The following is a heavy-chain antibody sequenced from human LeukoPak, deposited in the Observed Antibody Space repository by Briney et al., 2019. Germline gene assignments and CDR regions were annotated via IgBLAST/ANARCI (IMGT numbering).Heavy chain of an antibody. J-gene: IGHJ4*02. CDR2: IYYSGST. D-gene: IGHD5-18*01. Sequence: SETLSLTCTVSGGSISSYYWSWIRQPPGKGLEWIGYIYYSGSTNYNPSLKSRVTISVDTSKNQFSLKLSSVTAANTAVYYCAREIGPRQLHLWGSALDYWGQGTLVTVSS. V-gene: IGHV4-59*01. CDR3: AREIGPRQLHLWGSALDY. CDR1: GGSISSYY.